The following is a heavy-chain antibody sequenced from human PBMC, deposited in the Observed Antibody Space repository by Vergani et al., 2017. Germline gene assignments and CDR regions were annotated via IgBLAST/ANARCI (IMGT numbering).Heavy chain of an antibody. CDR3: ARDQDDYDILTGYRYWYFDL. D-gene: IGHD3-9*01. Sequence: QVQLQESGPGLVKPSQTLSLTCTVSGGSISSGGYYWSWIRQPAGKGLEWIGRLYTGGSTTYNPSLKSRISISIDTSKNQFSLQLSSVTAADTAIYYCARDQDDYDILTGYRYWYFDLWGRGTLVTVSS. V-gene: IGHV4-61*02. CDR2: LYTGGST. J-gene: IGHJ2*01. CDR1: GGSISSGGYY.